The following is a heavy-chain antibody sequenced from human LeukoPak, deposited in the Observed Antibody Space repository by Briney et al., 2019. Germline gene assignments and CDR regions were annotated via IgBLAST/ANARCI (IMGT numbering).Heavy chain of an antibody. Sequence: GGSLRLLCAASGFTFSSHWMHWVPPAPGKGLVWVSRINSDGSSTSYADSVKGRFTISRDNAKNTLYLQMNSLRAEDTAVYYCARDLDSSGWFLGDYWGQGTLVTVSS. V-gene: IGHV3-74*01. D-gene: IGHD6-19*01. CDR1: GFTFSSHW. J-gene: IGHJ4*02. CDR3: ARDLDSSGWFLGDY. CDR2: INSDGSST.